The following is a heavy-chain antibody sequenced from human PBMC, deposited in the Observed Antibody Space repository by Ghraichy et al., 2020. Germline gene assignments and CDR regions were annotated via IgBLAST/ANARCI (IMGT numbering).Heavy chain of an antibody. V-gene: IGHV3-74*01. J-gene: IGHJ4*02. Sequence: GGSLRLSCAASGFPFSSYWMHWVRQAPGKGLEWVSRIKSDENSAIYADSVKGRFTISRDNAKNTLYFQLSSLRDEDTAVYYCATGDCTGGSCHFFDFWGQGTLVTVSS. D-gene: IGHD2-15*01. CDR2: IKSDENSA. CDR3: ATGDCTGGSCHFFDF. CDR1: GFPFSSYW.